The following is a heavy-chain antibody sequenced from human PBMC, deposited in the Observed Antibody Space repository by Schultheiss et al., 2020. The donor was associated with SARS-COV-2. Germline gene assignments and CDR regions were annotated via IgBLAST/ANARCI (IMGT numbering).Heavy chain of an antibody. V-gene: IGHV3-23*01. J-gene: IGHJ6*03. D-gene: IGHD6-6*01. CDR3: AKEAGSSRFSNYYYYYMDV. Sequence: GGSLRLSCAASGFTFSSYAMSWVRQAPGKGLEWVSAISGSGCSTYYADSVKGRFTISRDNSKNTLYLQMNSLRAEDTAVYYCAKEAGSSRFSNYYYYYMDVWGKGTTVTVSS. CDR2: ISGSGCST. CDR1: GFTFSSYA.